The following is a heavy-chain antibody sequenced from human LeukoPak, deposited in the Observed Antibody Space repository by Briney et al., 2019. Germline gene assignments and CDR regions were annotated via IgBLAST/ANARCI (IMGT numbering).Heavy chain of an antibody. Sequence: PGGSLRLSCAASGFTFSTYWMSWVRQAPGKGLEWVSAISGSGGSTYYADSVKGRFTISRDNSKNSLYLQMNSLRAEDTAVYYCARSKSYPKQFPSGSGSNYDYWGQGTLVTVSS. D-gene: IGHD3-10*01. CDR3: ARSKSYPKQFPSGSGSNYDY. J-gene: IGHJ4*02. CDR1: GFTFSTYW. V-gene: IGHV3-23*01. CDR2: ISGSGGST.